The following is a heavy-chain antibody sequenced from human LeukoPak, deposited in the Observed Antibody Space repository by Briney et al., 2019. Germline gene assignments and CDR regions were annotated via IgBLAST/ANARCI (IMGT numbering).Heavy chain of an antibody. CDR1: GYTFTSYD. V-gene: IGHV1-8*03. J-gene: IGHJ6*03. CDR2: MNPNSGNT. D-gene: IGHD3-22*01. Sequence: ASVKVSCKASGYTFTSYDINWVRQATGQGLEWMGWMNPNSGNTGYAQKFQGRVTITRNTSISTAYMELSSLRSEDTAVYYCARGADGSGHYYYYYYMDVWGKGTTVTISS. CDR3: ARGADGSGHYYYYYYMDV.